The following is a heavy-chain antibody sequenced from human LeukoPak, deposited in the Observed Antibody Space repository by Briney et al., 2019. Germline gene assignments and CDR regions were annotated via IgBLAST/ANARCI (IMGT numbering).Heavy chain of an antibody. CDR2: ISPNSGGT. CDR3: AREHSSSSGKVFDY. Sequence: ASVKVSCKASGYTFTGYYMHWVRQAPGQGLEWMGWISPNSGGTTYAQKFQGRVTMTRDTSISTAYMELSRLRSDDTAVYYCAREHSSSSGKVFDYWGQGTLVTVSS. D-gene: IGHD6-6*01. V-gene: IGHV1-2*02. CDR1: GYTFTGYY. J-gene: IGHJ4*02.